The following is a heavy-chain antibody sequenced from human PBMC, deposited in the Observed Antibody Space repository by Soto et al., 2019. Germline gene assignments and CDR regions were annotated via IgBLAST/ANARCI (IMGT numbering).Heavy chain of an antibody. CDR2: IYCSGSP. Sequence: QVQLQESGPGLVKPSQTLSLTCTVSGGSISSGDYYWSWIRQPPGKGLEWIGYIYCSGSPYYNPSFMSRVTISVGASESRLSLKLSSLTAADTAVYHCCSADRTPCDYWGQGTLVTVSS. J-gene: IGHJ4*02. CDR1: GGSISSGDYY. D-gene: IGHD2-15*01. V-gene: IGHV4-30-4*01. CDR3: CSADRTPCDY.